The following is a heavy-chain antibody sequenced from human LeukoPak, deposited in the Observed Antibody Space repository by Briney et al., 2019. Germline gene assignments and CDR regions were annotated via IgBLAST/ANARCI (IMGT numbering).Heavy chain of an antibody. V-gene: IGHV4-30-4*08. CDR1: GGSISSGDYY. J-gene: IGHJ4*02. CDR3: ARGICSGGSSYPDY. D-gene: IGHD2-15*01. Sequence: SETLSLTCTVSGGSISSGDYYWSWIRQPPGKGLEWIGYIYYSGSTYYNPSLKSRVTISVDTSKNQFSLKLSSVTASDTAVYYCARGICSGGSSYPDYWGQGTLVTVSS. CDR2: IYYSGST.